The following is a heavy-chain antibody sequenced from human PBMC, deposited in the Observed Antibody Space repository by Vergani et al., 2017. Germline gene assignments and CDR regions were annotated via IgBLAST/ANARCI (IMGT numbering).Heavy chain of an antibody. J-gene: IGHJ3*01. V-gene: IGHV4-34*01. CDR2: INHSGTI. Sequence: QVLLQQWGAGLLKPSETLSLTCAVYGGSFSGYYWSWIRQPPGKGLEWIGEINHSGTINYNPTLKSPFNVSIDTSRDHFSLKLRSVSAADTAVYFCARRAERWETLLRDDFDVWGQGTFVTVSP. D-gene: IGHD1-26*01. CDR1: GGSFSGYY. CDR3: ARRAERWETLLRDDFDV.